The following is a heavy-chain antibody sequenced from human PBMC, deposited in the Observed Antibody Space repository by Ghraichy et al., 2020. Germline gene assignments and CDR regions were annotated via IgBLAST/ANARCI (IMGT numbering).Heavy chain of an antibody. CDR1: VGSFNSRY. Sequence: SETLSLTCAVYVGSFNSRYWSWIRQPPGKGLQWIGEIVHSGSTNYNPSLKSRVTISVDTSKNQFSLKLSSMTAADTAVYYCARGSPYYGGLTGYYFQPRAFDIWGQGTMVTFSS. D-gene: IGHD3-9*01. CDR2: IVHSGST. V-gene: IGHV4-34*01. J-gene: IGHJ3*02. CDR3: ARGSPYYGGLTGYYFQPRAFDI.